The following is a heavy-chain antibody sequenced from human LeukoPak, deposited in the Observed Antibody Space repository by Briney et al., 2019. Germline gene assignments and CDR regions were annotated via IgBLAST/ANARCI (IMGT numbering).Heavy chain of an antibody. V-gene: IGHV3-30*02. CDR3: AKEGLLSPYYDSSGYYYVGPFDS. D-gene: IGHD3-22*01. CDR2: IWKDGSNK. Sequence: GGSLRLSCAASGFTFSTYSMHWVRQAPGKGLEWVAFIWKDGSNKYYADSVKGRFTISRDNSENTLFLQMNSLRAEDTAVYYCAKEGLLSPYYDSSGYYYVGPFDSWGQGTMVTVSS. J-gene: IGHJ3*02. CDR1: GFTFSTYS.